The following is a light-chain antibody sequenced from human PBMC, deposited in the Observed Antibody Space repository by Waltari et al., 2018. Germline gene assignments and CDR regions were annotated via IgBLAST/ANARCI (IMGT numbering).Light chain of an antibody. V-gene: IGLV2-14*03. Sequence: QSALTQPASVSGSPGQSITISCTETRSDLGNYNYVSWYQQYPGKAPKLLIYEVSNRPSGISHRFSGSKSGNTASLTISGLQAEDEANYYCMSYTNGNTHVVFGGGTKVTVL. CDR1: RSDLGNYNY. J-gene: IGLJ2*01. CDR2: EVS. CDR3: MSYTNGNTHVV.